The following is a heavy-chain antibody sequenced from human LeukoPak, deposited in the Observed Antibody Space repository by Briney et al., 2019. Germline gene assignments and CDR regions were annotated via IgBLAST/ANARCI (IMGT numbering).Heavy chain of an antibody. J-gene: IGHJ4*02. V-gene: IGHV4-31*03. D-gene: IGHD3-22*01. CDR1: GGSISSGGYY. CDR2: IYYSGST. Sequence: PSETLSLTCTVSGGSISSGGYYWSWIRQHPGKGLEWIGYIYYSGSTYYNPSLKSRVTISVDTSKNQFSLKLSSVTAADTAVCYCARSRDYYDSSGYPFDYWGQGTLVTVSS. CDR3: ARSRDYYDSSGYPFDY.